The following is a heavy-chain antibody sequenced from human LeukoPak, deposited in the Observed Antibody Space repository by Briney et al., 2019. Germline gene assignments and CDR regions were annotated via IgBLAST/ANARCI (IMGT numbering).Heavy chain of an antibody. CDR3: VKSGYNRFDY. V-gene: IGHV3-30*02. Sequence: PGGSLRLSCAASGFTFSSYGMHWVRQAPGKGLEWVAFIRYDGSNKYYADSVKGRFTISRDNSKNTLYLQMNSLRAADTAVYYCVKSGYNRFDYWGQGALVTVSS. CDR2: IRYDGSNK. D-gene: IGHD5-24*01. CDR1: GFTFSSYG. J-gene: IGHJ4*02.